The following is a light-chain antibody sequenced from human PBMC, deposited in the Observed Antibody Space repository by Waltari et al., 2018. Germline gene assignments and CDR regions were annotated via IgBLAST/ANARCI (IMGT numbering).Light chain of an antibody. CDR1: QSVIRY. CDR3: QQRDNWPGT. CDR2: DAS. V-gene: IGKV3-11*01. Sequence: EIVLTQSPDTLSLSPGERASLSCRASQSVIRYLAWYQQKPGQAPRLLIYDASKRATDIPARVSGSASGTDFTLTISSLEPEDSAVYYCQQRDNWPGTFGQGTRVEIK. J-gene: IGKJ1*01.